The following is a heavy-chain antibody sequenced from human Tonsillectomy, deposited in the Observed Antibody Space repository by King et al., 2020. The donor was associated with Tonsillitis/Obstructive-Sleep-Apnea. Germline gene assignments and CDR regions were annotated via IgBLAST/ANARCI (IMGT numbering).Heavy chain of an antibody. Sequence: QLVQSGAEVKKPGASVKVSCKASGYTFTGYYMHWVRQAPGQGLERMGWINPNSGGTNYAQKFQGRVTMTRDTSISTAYMELSRLRSDDTAVYYCARARLRSTLNWFDPWGQGTLVTVSS. CDR1: GYTFTGYY. CDR2: INPNSGGT. V-gene: IGHV1-2*02. CDR3: ARARLRSTLNWFDP. J-gene: IGHJ5*02. D-gene: IGHD3-16*01.